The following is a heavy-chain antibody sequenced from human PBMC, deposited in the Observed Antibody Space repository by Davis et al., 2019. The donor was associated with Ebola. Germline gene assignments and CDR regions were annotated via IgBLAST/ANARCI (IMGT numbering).Heavy chain of an antibody. CDR2: IRSKANSYAT. Sequence: GESLKISCAASGFTFSGSAMHWVRQASGKGLEWVGRIRSKANSYATAYAASVKGRFTISRDDSKNTAYLQMNSLKTEDTAVYYCTSGGIPNDYWGQGTLVTVSS. CDR3: TSGGIPNDY. CDR1: GFTFSGSA. J-gene: IGHJ4*02. D-gene: IGHD2-2*01. V-gene: IGHV3-73*01.